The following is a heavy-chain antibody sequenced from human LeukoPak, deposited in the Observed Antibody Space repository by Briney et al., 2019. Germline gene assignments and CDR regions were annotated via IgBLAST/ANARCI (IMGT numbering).Heavy chain of an antibody. CDR1: GFTFDTYW. CDR3: TTDPSVVVTATLDDAFDI. J-gene: IGHJ3*02. CDR2: IKSKTDGGTT. D-gene: IGHD2-21*02. Sequence: GGSLRLSCAASGFTFDTYWMTWVRQAPGKGLEWVGRIKSKTDGGTTDYAAPVKGRFTISRDDSKNTLYLQMNSLKTEDTAVYYCTTDPSVVVTATLDDAFDIWGQGTMVTVSS. V-gene: IGHV3-15*01.